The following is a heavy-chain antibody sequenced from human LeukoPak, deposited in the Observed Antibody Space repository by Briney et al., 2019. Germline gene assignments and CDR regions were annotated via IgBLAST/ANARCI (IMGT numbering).Heavy chain of an antibody. V-gene: IGHV4-38-2*02. D-gene: IGHD7-27*01. CDR2: IYHSGST. Sequence: PSETLSLTCTVSGYSISSGYYWGWIRQPPGKGLEWIGSIYHSGSTYYNPSLKSRVTISVDTSKNQFSLKLSSVTAADTAVYYCARPMLTGDRSAFDIWGQGTMVTVSS. J-gene: IGHJ3*02. CDR3: ARPMLTGDRSAFDI. CDR1: GYSISSGYY.